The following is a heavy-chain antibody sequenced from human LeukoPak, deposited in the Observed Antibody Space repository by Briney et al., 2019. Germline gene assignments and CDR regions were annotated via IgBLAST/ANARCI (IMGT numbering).Heavy chain of an antibody. J-gene: IGHJ4*02. CDR2: IKPDGSEI. CDR1: GFTFSSYW. CDR3: ATSRFYLES. Sequence: PGGSLRLSCAASGFTFSSYWMSWVRQAPEKGLEWVAKIKPDGSEIYHVDSVQGRFTISRDNAKNSLYLQMNGLRAEDTAVYYCATSRFYLESWGQGTLVTVSS. V-gene: IGHV3-7*01.